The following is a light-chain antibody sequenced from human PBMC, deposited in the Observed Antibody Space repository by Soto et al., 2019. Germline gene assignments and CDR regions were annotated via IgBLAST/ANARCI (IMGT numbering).Light chain of an antibody. J-gene: IGKJ1*01. CDR3: QQFAIPTT. CDR2: DAS. Sequence: IQVTQSPSTLSASVVDRVTITCRASHNIERWMAWYQQKPGKAPSLLIFDASTLHSGVPSRFSGSGSGTDFTLTISSLQPDDFATYYCQQFAIPTTFGQGHKVDIK. V-gene: IGKV1-5*01. CDR1: HNIERW.